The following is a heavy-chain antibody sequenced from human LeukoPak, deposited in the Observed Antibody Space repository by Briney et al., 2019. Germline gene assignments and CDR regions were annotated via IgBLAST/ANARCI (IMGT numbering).Heavy chain of an antibody. CDR2: ISGSGGST. CDR1: GFTFSSYG. CDR3: AKVEGWELLEVAFDY. Sequence: PGGSLRLSCAASGFTFSSYGMSWVRQAPGKWLEWVSAISGSGGSTYYADSVKGRFTISRDNSKNTLYLQMNSLRAEDTAVYYCAKVEGWELLEVAFDYWGQGTLVTVSS. J-gene: IGHJ4*02. D-gene: IGHD1-26*01. V-gene: IGHV3-23*01.